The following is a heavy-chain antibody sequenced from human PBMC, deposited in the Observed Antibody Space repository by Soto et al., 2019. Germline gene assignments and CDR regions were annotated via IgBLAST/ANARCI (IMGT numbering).Heavy chain of an antibody. CDR3: ARDRRGYSYGLYGMDV. V-gene: IGHV1-69*06. D-gene: IGHD5-18*01. CDR1: GGTFSSYA. Sequence: ASVKVSCKASGGTFSSYAISWVRQAPGQGLEWMGGIIPIFGTANYAQKFQGRVTITADKSTSTAYMELSSLRSEDTAVYYCARDRRGYSYGLYGMDVWGQGTTVTVSS. CDR2: IIPIFGTA. J-gene: IGHJ6*02.